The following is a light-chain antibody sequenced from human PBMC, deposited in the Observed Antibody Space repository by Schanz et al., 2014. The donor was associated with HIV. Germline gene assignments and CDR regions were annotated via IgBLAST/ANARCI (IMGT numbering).Light chain of an antibody. CDR2: DNN. J-gene: IGLJ2*01. CDR1: SSKIGNNY. CDR3: GIWDTSLNVVV. Sequence: QSVLTQPPSVSAAPGQKVTISCSGSSSKIGNNYVSWYQQLPGTAPKLLIYDNNKRPSGIPDRFSGSKSGTSATLAITGLQTEDEADYYCGIWDTSLNVVVFGGGTKLTVL. V-gene: IGLV1-51*01.